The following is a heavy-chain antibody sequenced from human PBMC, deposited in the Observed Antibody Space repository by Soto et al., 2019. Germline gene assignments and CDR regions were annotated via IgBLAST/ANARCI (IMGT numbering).Heavy chain of an antibody. CDR1: GFSLSTSGVG. Sequence: SGPTLVNPTQTLTLTCTFSGFSLSTSGVGVGWIRQPPGKALEWLALIYWDDDKRYSPSLKSRLTITKDTSKNQVVLTMTNMDPVDTATYYCAHSAGRILEWLPGEYFDYWGQGTLVTVSS. D-gene: IGHD3-3*01. J-gene: IGHJ4*02. V-gene: IGHV2-5*02. CDR2: IYWDDDK. CDR3: AHSAGRILEWLPGEYFDY.